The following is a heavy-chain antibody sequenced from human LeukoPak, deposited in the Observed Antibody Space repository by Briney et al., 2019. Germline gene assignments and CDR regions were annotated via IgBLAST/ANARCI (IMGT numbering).Heavy chain of an antibody. V-gene: IGHV3-23*01. CDR2: ISGTGGST. CDR3: AKRGGSSTPGFFDY. J-gene: IGHJ4*02. CDR1: GFTFSSYE. D-gene: IGHD1-26*01. Sequence: GGSLRLSCAASGFTFSSYEVNWVRQAPGKGLEWVSAISGTGGSTYYADSVKGRFTISRDNSKNTLYLQMNSLRVEDTAVYYCAKRGGSSTPGFFDYWGQGTLVTVSS.